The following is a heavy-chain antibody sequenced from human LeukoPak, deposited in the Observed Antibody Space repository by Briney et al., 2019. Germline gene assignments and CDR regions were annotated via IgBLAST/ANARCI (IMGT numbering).Heavy chain of an antibody. D-gene: IGHD6-13*01. V-gene: IGHV4-34*01. CDR3: ARGRAKSSSWYRMGGYMDV. Sequence: SETLSLTCAVYGGSFSGYYWSWIRQPPGKGLEWIGEINHSGSTNYNPSLKSRVTISVDTSKNQFSLKLSSVTAADTAVYYCARGRAKSSSWYRMGGYMDVWGKGTTVTVSS. CDR2: INHSGST. CDR1: GGSFSGYY. J-gene: IGHJ6*03.